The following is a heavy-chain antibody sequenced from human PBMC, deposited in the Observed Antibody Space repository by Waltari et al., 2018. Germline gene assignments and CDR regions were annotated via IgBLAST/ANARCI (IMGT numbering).Heavy chain of an antibody. CDR2: IYPGATP. J-gene: IGHJ6*03. CDR3: ARIYGSGTFIYMDV. CDR1: GGSIISYY. V-gene: IGHV4-4*07. Sequence: QVQLQESGPGLVKPSETLSLTCTVSGGSIISYYWSWIGQPAGKGLEWIGRIYPGATPYYNPCLHTRIMMSVDTSQNQFSLKLSSVTAADTAVYYCARIYGSGTFIYMDVWGKGTTVTVSS. D-gene: IGHD3-10*01.